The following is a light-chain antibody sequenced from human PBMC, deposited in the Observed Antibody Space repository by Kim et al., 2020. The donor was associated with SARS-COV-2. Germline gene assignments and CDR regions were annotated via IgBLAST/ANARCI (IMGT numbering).Light chain of an antibody. Sequence: QSVTISCSGSSSNVGSKIVTWYQQRPGTAPKLLIYSNNQRPSGVPDRFSGSKSGTSGSLAISGLQSEDEADYYCAAWDGSLNGYVFGTGTKVTVL. CDR3: AAWDGSLNGYV. CDR2: SNN. V-gene: IGLV1-44*01. J-gene: IGLJ1*01. CDR1: SSNVGSKI.